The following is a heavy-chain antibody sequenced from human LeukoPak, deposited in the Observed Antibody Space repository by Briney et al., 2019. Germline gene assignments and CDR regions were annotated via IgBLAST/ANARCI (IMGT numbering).Heavy chain of an antibody. V-gene: IGHV3-53*01. CDR1: GFTVSSNY. J-gene: IGHJ4*02. CDR3: ARRVTTRLPFRY. D-gene: IGHD4-17*01. CDR2: IYSGGST. Sequence: GGSLRLSCAASGFTVSSNYMSWVRQAPGKGLEWVSVIYSGGSTYYADSVKGRFTISRDNSKNTLYLQMNSLRAEDTAVYYCARRVTTRLPFRYWGQGTLVTVSS.